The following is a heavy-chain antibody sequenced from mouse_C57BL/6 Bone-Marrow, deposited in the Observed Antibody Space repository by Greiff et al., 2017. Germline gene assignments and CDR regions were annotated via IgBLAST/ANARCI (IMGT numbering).Heavy chain of an antibody. V-gene: IGHV5-9-1*02. Sequence: EVQVVESGEGLVKPGGSLKLSCAASGFTFSSYAMSWVRQTPEKRLEWVAYISSGGDYIYYADTVKGRFTISRDNARNTLYLQMSSLKSEDTAMYYGTRDLNDYYGVDYWGQGTTLTVSS. CDR2: ISSGGDYI. CDR1: GFTFSSYA. CDR3: TRDLNDYYGVDY. D-gene: IGHD1-1*01. J-gene: IGHJ2*01.